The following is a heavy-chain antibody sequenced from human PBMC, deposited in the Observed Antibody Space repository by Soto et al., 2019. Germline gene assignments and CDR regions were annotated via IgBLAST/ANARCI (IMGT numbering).Heavy chain of an antibody. CDR2: INPSIGTT. V-gene: IGHV1-46*01. J-gene: IGHJ4*02. CDR3: ASEAAAAGPIDY. Sequence: ASVKVSCKASGYTFTSQNMHWVRQAPGQGLEWMGVINPSIGTTTYAQKFQGRVTMTSDTSTSSVYMEVSSLRSEDTAVYYCASEAAAAGPIDYWGQGTLVTVSS. D-gene: IGHD6-13*01. CDR1: GYTFTSQN.